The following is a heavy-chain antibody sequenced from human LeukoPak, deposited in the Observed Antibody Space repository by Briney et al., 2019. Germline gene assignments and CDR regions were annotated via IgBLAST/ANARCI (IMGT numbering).Heavy chain of an antibody. J-gene: IGHJ4*02. CDR2: ISTSGAST. V-gene: IGHV3-23*01. Sequence: GGSLRLSCAASGFTFSNYWMSWVRQAPGKGLEWVSAISTSGASTYYADSVKGRFSISRDNSRNTLYLQMNSLRAEDTAVFYCARAIGGAPTRSFTSWGQGPLAPVSS. CDR3: ARAIGGAPTRSFTS. CDR1: GFTFSNYW. D-gene: IGHD1-26*01.